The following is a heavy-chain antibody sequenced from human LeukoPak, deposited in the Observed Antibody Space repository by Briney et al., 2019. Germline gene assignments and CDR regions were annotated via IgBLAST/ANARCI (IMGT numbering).Heavy chain of an antibody. J-gene: IGHJ3*02. V-gene: IGHV4-59*01. Sequence: SETLSLTCTVSGGSISSYYWSWIRQPPGKGLEWIGYIYYSGSTNYNPSLKSRVTISVDTSKNQFSLKLSSVTAADTAVYYCARVESYPLRNAFDIWGQGTTVTVSS. CDR1: GGSISSYY. D-gene: IGHD1-14*01. CDR2: IYYSGST. CDR3: ARVESYPLRNAFDI.